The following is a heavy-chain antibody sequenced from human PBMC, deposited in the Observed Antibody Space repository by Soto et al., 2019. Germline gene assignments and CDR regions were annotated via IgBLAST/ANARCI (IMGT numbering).Heavy chain of an antibody. J-gene: IGHJ6*02. CDR2: IDPGDSYT. D-gene: IGHD2-15*01. CDR1: GYSFTSYW. Sequence: GESLKISCKGSGYSFTSYWISWVRQMPGKGLEWMGRIDPGDSYTNYSPSFQGHVTISADKSISTAYLQWSSLKASDTAMYYCATLRGGGQTYYYYGMDVWGQGTTVTVSS. V-gene: IGHV5-10-1*01. CDR3: ATLRGGGQTYYYYGMDV.